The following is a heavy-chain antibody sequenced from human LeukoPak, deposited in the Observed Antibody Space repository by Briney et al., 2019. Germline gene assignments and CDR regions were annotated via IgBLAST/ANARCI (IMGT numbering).Heavy chain of an antibody. CDR3: AKQSAGSAAWYSLHYDF. D-gene: IGHD6-13*01. J-gene: IGHJ4*02. Sequence: GGSLRLSCAASGFTFSSYWMSWVRQAPGKGMEWVANIKQDGSEKYYVDSVKGRFTISRDNSKDTLYLQMNGLRAEDTAVYFCAKQSAGSAAWYSLHYDFWGQGTLVTVSS. V-gene: IGHV3-7*03. CDR2: IKQDGSEK. CDR1: GFTFSSYW.